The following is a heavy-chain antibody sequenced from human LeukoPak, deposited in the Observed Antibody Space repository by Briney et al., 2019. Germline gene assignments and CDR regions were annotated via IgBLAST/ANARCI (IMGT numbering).Heavy chain of an antibody. CDR1: GFTFSSYG. Sequence: PGGSLRLSCAASGFTFSSYGMIWVRQAPGKGLEWVSYISTSSSTIYYADSVEGRFAISRDNDKNSLYLQMNSLRDEDTAMYYCARVDCSGGSCYSALTLWGQGTLVTVSS. CDR3: ARVDCSGGSCYSALTL. D-gene: IGHD2-15*01. V-gene: IGHV3-48*02. CDR2: ISTSSSTI. J-gene: IGHJ4*02.